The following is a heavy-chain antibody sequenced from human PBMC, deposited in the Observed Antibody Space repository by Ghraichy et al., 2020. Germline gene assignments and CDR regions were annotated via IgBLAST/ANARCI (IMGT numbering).Heavy chain of an antibody. V-gene: IGHV3-23*01. CDR2: ISGSGGST. CDR1: GFTFSSYA. J-gene: IGHJ6*02. D-gene: IGHD3-10*01. CDR3: AKDGSGSYSYYYYGMDV. Sequence: LTCAASGFTFSSYAMSWVRQAPGMGLEWVSVISGSGGSTYYADSVKGRFTISRDNSKNTLYLQMNSLRAEDTAVYYCAKDGSGSYSYYYYGMDVWGQGTTVTVSS.